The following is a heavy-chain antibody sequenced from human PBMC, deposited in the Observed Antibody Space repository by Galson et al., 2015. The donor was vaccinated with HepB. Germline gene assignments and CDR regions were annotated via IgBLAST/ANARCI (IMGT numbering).Heavy chain of an antibody. CDR2: ISYAGGTK. CDR3: AKDRAMYSGTYYFDY. CDR1: GFTFSNHG. J-gene: IGHJ4*02. D-gene: IGHD1-26*01. Sequence: SLRLSCAASGFTFSNHGMHWVRQAPGKGLEWVAFISYAGGTKYYADSVNGRFTISRESSKNTMYLQMSSLRPEDTAVYYCAKDRAMYSGTYYFDYWGQGTLVTVSS. V-gene: IGHV3-30*18.